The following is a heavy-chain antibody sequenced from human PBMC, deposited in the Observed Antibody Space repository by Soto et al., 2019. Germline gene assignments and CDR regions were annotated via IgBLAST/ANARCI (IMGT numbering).Heavy chain of an antibody. CDR1: GGSFSGYY. CDR3: ARVAVRGVFDY. V-gene: IGHV4-34*01. CDR2: INHSGST. J-gene: IGHJ4*02. D-gene: IGHD3-10*01. Sequence: SETLSLTCAVYGGSFSGYYWSWIRQPPGKGLEWIGEINHSGSTNYNPSLKSRVTISVDTSKNQFSLKLSSVTAADTAVYYCARVAVRGVFDYWGQGTLVTVSS.